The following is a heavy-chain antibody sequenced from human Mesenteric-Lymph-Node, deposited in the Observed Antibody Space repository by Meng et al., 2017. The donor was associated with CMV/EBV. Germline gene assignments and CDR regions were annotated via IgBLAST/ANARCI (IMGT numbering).Heavy chain of an antibody. CDR1: GGSISSYY. CDR3: ARVRLELHYYFDY. V-gene: IGHV4-59*01. CDR2: MYYSGST. J-gene: IGHJ4*02. Sequence: SETLSLTCTVSGGSISSYYWSWIRQPPGKGLEWIGYMYYSGSTNYNPSLKSRATISVDTSKNQFSLKLSSVTAADTAVYYCARVRLELHYYFDYWGQGTLVTVSS. D-gene: IGHD1-7*01.